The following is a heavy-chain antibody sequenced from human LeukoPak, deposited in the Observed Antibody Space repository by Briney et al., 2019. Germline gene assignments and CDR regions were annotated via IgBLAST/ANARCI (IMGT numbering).Heavy chain of an antibody. CDR1: GHTFTSYY. D-gene: IGHD6-6*01. Sequence: GASVKVSCKASGHTFTSYYIHWVRQAPGQGLEWMEIINPSGGGTSYAQKFQGRVTMTRDTSTSTVYMELSSLRSEDTAMYYCAKDRWRDGSSSFDNWGQGTLVTVSS. CDR2: INPSGGGT. V-gene: IGHV1-46*01. J-gene: IGHJ4*02. CDR3: AKDRWRDGSSSFDN.